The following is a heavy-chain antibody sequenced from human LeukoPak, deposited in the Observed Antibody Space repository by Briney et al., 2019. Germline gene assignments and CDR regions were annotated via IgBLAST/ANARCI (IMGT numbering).Heavy chain of an antibody. V-gene: IGHV1-2*06. CDR2: INPNSGGT. CDR1: GYTFTGYY. J-gene: IGHJ5*02. CDR3: ARGRYCSNTNCPPNPRIAAAGTNKNWFDP. D-gene: IGHD6-13*01. Sequence: ASVKVSCKXSGYTFTGYYMHWVRQAPGQGLEWMGRINPNSGGTNYPQKFQGRVTMTRDTSISTAYMELSRLRSDDTAVYYCARGRYCSNTNCPPNPRIAAAGTNKNWFDPWGQGTLVTVSS.